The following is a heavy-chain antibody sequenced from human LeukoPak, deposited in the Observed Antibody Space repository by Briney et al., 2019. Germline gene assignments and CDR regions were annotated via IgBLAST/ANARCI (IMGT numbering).Heavy chain of an antibody. CDR2: ISAYNGNT. CDR3: ARDHSYSGSYDRFDY. J-gene: IGHJ4*02. D-gene: IGHD1-26*01. Sequence: ASVTVSCKASGYTFTSYGISWVRQAPGQGLEWMGWISAYNGNTNYAQKLQGRVTMTTDTSTSTAYMELRSLRSDDTAVYYCARDHSYSGSYDRFDYWGQGTLVTVSS. V-gene: IGHV1-18*01. CDR1: GYTFTSYG.